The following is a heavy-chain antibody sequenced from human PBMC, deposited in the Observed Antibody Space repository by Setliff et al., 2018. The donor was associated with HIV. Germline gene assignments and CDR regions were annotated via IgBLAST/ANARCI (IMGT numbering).Heavy chain of an antibody. D-gene: IGHD3-16*01. CDR3: ARRLGATVFYYFDY. CDR1: GFTFSSYW. Sequence: GSLRLSCAASGFTFSSYWMNWVRQAPGKGLEWVGSIYYSGSTNYNPSLKSRVTISVDTSENQFSLKLSSVTAADTAVYYCARRLGATVFYYFDYWGQGTLVTAPQ. J-gene: IGHJ4*02. CDR2: IYYSGST. V-gene: IGHV4-59*01.